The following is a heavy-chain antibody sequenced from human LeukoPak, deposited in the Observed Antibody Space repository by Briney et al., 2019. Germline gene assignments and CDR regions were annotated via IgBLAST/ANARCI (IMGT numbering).Heavy chain of an antibody. CDR2: ISGSGGST. CDR3: AKSGSGWYYFDY. D-gene: IGHD6-19*01. CDR1: GFTFSSYA. V-gene: IGHV3-23*01. Sequence: PGGPLRLSCAASGFTFSSYAMSWVRQAPGKGLEWVSAISGSGGSTYYADSVKGRFTISRDNSKNTLYLQMNSLRAEDTAVYYCAKSGSGWYYFDYWGQGTLVTVSS. J-gene: IGHJ4*02.